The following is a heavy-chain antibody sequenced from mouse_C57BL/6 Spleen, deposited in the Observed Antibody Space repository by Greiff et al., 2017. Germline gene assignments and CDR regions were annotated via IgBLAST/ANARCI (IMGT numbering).Heavy chain of an antibody. D-gene: IGHD2-5*01. V-gene: IGHV1-20*01. J-gene: IGHJ4*01. CDR3: ARPFYYSNYAMDY. CDR1: GYSFTGYF. CDR2: INPYNGAT. Sequence: VQLKESGPELVKPGDSVKISCKASGYSFTGYFMNWVMQSHGKSLEWIGRINPYNGATFYNQKFKGKATLTVDKSSSTAHMELRSLTSEDSAVYYCARPFYYSNYAMDYWGQGTSVTVSS.